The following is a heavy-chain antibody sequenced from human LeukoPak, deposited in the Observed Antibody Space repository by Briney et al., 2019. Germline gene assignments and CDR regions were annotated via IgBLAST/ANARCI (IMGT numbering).Heavy chain of an antibody. V-gene: IGHV3-30*02. Sequence: RGSLRLSCTGSGFPFSSYGMHWVPQTPGRGLEWVAFMRYDGKTEYYADSVKGRFTIAREDSHSTIHLHMKDLRADDAAVYFCAKDLNTVVMQYFDSWGQGTLVSVSS. CDR2: MRYDGKTE. CDR1: GFPFSSYG. J-gene: IGHJ4*02. D-gene: IGHD2-21*01. CDR3: AKDLNTVVMQYFDS.